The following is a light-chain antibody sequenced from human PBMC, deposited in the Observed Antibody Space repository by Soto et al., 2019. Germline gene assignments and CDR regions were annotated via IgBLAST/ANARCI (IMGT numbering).Light chain of an antibody. J-gene: IGKJ1*01. CDR3: QQYSDWPWT. V-gene: IGKV3-15*01. CDR1: RSVNSE. CDR2: VAS. Sequence: VMTQSPATLSVSPGERATLSCRASRSVNSELAWYQQKPGQAPRLLIYVASSRATDIPAGFSGSGSGTEFTLAISSLQSEDFAVYCCQQYSDWPWTFGQGTKVEIK.